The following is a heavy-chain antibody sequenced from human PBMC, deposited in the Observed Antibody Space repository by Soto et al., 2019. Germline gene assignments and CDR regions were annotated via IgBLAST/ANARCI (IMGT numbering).Heavy chain of an antibody. CDR1: GFSLITTGSV. CDR3: VHLMTAVTPFGMDV. V-gene: IGHV2-5*02. Sequence: QITLKESGPTLVEPTQTLTLTCTFSGFSLITTGSVVAWIRHPPGKALEWLPLIYWDDDNRYSPSLKPRLPITKDTSQNQVVLQMTSMDHVDTGTHCCVHLMTAVTPFGMDVWGQGTAVTVSS. D-gene: IGHD4-17*01. CDR2: IYWDDDN. J-gene: IGHJ6*02.